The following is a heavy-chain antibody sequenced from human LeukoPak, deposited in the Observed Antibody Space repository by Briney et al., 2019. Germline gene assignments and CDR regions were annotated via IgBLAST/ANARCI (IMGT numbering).Heavy chain of an antibody. Sequence: GGSLRLSCAASGFTFNIYTMYWVRQAPGKGLELVSGIRHSDVNTYYADSVKGRFTISSDKSKHILFMQMNSLRAEDTALYYCAKGQETESRLGSWGQGTLVTVSS. CDR1: GFTFNIYT. V-gene: IGHV3-23*01. J-gene: IGHJ5*02. CDR3: AKGQETESRLGS. CDR2: IRHSDVNT. D-gene: IGHD1-1*01.